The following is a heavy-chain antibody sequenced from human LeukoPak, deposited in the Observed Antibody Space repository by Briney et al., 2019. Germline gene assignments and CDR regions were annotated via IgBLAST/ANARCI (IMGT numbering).Heavy chain of an antibody. CDR1: GFTFSSYS. CDR2: ISSSSSYI. D-gene: IGHD3-10*01. CDR3: AKDGSLWFGEAPTDY. Sequence: GGSLRLSCAASGFTFSSYSMNWVRQAPGKGLEWVSSISSSSSYIYYADSVKGRFTISRDNAKNSLYLQMNSLRAEDTAVYYCAKDGSLWFGEAPTDYWGQGTLVTVSS. V-gene: IGHV3-21*01. J-gene: IGHJ4*02.